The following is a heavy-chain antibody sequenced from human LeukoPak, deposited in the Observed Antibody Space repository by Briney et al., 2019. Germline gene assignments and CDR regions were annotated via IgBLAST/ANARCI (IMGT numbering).Heavy chain of an antibody. J-gene: IGHJ1*01. CDR1: GYTFIDSY. CDR2: INPNSGST. CDR3: ARPRGVDGTDVFQR. Sequence: ASVKVSCKASGYTFIDSYLHWVRQAPGQGLEWMGWINPNSGSTNYAQKFRGRVTMTWDTSISTVYMELSRLTSDDTAVYYCARPRGVDGTDVFQRWGQGTLVTVSS. V-gene: IGHV1-2*02. D-gene: IGHD1-1*01.